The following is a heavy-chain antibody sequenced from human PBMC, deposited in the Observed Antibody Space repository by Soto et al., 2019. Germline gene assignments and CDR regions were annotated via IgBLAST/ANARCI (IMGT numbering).Heavy chain of an antibody. D-gene: IGHD3-3*01. CDR2: ISYDGSNK. Sequence: QVQLVESGGGVVQPGRSLRLSCAASGFTFSSYGMHWVRQAPGKGLEWVAVISYDGSNKYYADSVKGRFTISRDNSKNTRYLQMNRLRTEDTTVYYCAKDMNVLRFLEWSDGMDVWGQGTTVTVSS. J-gene: IGHJ6*02. CDR3: AKDMNVLRFLEWSDGMDV. CDR1: GFTFSSYG. V-gene: IGHV3-30*18.